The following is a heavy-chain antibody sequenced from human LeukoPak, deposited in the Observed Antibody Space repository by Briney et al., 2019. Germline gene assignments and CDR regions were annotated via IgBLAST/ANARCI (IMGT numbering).Heavy chain of an antibody. D-gene: IGHD3-3*01. CDR1: GGSISSSSYY. CDR2: IYYSGST. V-gene: IGHV4-39*01. Sequence: SETLSLTCTVSGGSISSSSYYWGWLRQPPGKGLEWIGSIYYSGSTYYNPALKSRVTISVDTSKNQFSLKLSSVTAADTAVYYCARRPTYYDFGWDWGQGTLVTVSS. J-gene: IGHJ4*02. CDR3: ARRPTYYDFGWD.